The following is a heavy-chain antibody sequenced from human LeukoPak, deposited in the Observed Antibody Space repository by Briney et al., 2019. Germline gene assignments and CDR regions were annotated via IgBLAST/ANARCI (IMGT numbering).Heavy chain of an antibody. CDR2: ISGSAGST. J-gene: IGHJ4*02. D-gene: IGHD6-6*01. CDR1: RFTFSSYA. CDR3: AKFGAALPQKRLGTNTFDY. Sequence: GGSLRLSWAAARFTFSSYAMSWVRQAPGKGLEWVSAISGSAGSTYYADSVKGRFTISRDNSKNTLYLQMNSLRAEDTAVYYCAKFGAALPQKRLGTNTFDYWGQGTLVTVSS. V-gene: IGHV3-23*01.